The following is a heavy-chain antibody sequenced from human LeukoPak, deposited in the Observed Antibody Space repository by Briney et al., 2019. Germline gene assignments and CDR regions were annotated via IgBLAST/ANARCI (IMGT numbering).Heavy chain of an antibody. J-gene: IGHJ4*02. V-gene: IGHV3-7*01. CDR1: GFTFSSYW. D-gene: IGHD5-24*01. CDR2: INQDGSEK. CDR3: AREMASDFDY. Sequence: GGSLRLSCAASGFTFSSYWMSWVRQAPGEGLEWVANINQDGSEKFFADSVKGRFTISRDNAKNSLYLQMNSLRAEDTAVYYCAREMASDFDYWGRGTLVTVSS.